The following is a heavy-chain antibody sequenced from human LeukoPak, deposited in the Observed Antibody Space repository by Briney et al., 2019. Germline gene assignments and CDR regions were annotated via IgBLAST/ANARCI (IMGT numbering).Heavy chain of an antibody. Sequence: GASVKVSCKASGYTFTGYYMHWVRQAPGQGLEWMGWINPKSGGTNYAQKFQGRVTMTRDTSISTAYMELSRLRSEDTAVYYCARALRYYSDSSGYAFDYWGQGTLVTVSS. J-gene: IGHJ4*02. CDR3: ARALRYYSDSSGYAFDY. CDR2: INPKSGGT. D-gene: IGHD3-22*01. CDR1: GYTFTGYY. V-gene: IGHV1-2*02.